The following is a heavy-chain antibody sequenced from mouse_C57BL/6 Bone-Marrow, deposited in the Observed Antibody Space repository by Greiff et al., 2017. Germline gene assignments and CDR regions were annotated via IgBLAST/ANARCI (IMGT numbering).Heavy chain of an antibody. D-gene: IGHD2-3*01. CDR1: GYTFTSYW. Sequence: QVQLQQPGTELVKPGASVKLSCKASGYTFTSYWMPWVKQRPGQGLEWIGNINPSNGGTNYNEKFKSKATLTVDKSSSTAYMQLSSLTSEDSAVXSCARLPSIAGVDDWGQGTSVTVSS. V-gene: IGHV1-53*01. CDR2: INPSNGGT. J-gene: IGHJ4*01. CDR3: ARLPSIAGVDD.